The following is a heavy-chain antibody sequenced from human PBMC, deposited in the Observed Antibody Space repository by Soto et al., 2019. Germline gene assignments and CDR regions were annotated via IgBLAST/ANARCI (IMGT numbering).Heavy chain of an antibody. CDR2: INHSGST. D-gene: IGHD3-3*01. J-gene: IGHJ4*02. Sequence: QVQLQQWGAGLLKPSETLSLTCAVYGGSFSGYYWSWIRQPPGKGLEWIGEINHSGSTNYNPSLKSRVTISVDTSKNQFSLKLSSVTAADTAVYYCVSLTIFGVVNTFDYWGQGTLVTVSS. CDR3: VSLTIFGVVNTFDY. V-gene: IGHV4-34*01. CDR1: GGSFSGYY.